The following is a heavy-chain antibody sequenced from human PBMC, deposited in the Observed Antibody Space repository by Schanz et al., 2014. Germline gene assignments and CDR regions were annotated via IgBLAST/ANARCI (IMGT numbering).Heavy chain of an antibody. Sequence: EVQLLESGGGLVQPGGSLRLSCAASGFTFSSYAMTWVRQAPGMGLEWVSASSGRDGSTYYADSVKGRFTISRDNSKNTLYLQMNSLRAEDTAVYYCAKGRFGELSAFDIWGQGTMVTVSS. J-gene: IGHJ3*02. D-gene: IGHD3-10*01. CDR1: GFTFSSYA. CDR3: AKGRFGELSAFDI. V-gene: IGHV3-23*01. CDR2: SSGRDGST.